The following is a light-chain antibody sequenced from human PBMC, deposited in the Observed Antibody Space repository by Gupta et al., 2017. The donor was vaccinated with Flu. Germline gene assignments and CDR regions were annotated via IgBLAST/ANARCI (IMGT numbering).Light chain of an antibody. Sequence: EIVLTQSPATLSLSPGERATLSCRASQSVSSYLAWYQQKPGQAPRLLIYDASNRATGIPARFSGSGSGTEFTLTISSLEPEDFAVYYCQQRSNWPPTFGGGTKLEIQ. CDR2: DAS. CDR3: QQRSNWPPT. V-gene: IGKV3-11*01. J-gene: IGKJ4*01. CDR1: QSVSSY.